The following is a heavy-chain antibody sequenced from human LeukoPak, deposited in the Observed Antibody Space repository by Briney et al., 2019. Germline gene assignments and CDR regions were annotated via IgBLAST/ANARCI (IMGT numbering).Heavy chain of an antibody. CDR2: IIPIFGTA. CDR3: ARWRELSDAFDI. V-gene: IGHV1-69*05. CDR1: GGTFSSYA. J-gene: IGHJ3*02. D-gene: IGHD1-26*01. Sequence: SVKVSCKASGGTFSSYAISCVRQAPGQGLEWMGGIIPIFGTANYAQKFQGRVTITTDEYTSTAYMEQSSLRSEDTAVYYCARWRELSDAFDIWGPGTMVTVSS.